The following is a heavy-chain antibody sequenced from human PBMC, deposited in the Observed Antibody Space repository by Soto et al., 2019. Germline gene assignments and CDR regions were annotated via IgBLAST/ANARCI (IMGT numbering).Heavy chain of an antibody. CDR2: SSYDEGKK. D-gene: IGHD2-8*01. CDR1: GFTFSTYA. Sequence: QVHLVESGGGVVQPGRSLRLSCAASGFTFSTYAMHWVRQAPGKGLEWVAVSSYDEGKKYYADSVKGRFTISRDNSKNTLYPQMNSLRAEDTAVYYCARVNGLYYYTLDVWGQGTTVTVSS. CDR3: ARVNGLYYYTLDV. J-gene: IGHJ6*02. V-gene: IGHV3-30-3*01.